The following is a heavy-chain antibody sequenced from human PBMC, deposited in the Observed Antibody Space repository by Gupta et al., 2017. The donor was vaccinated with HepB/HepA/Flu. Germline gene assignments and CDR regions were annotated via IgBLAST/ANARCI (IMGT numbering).Heavy chain of an antibody. Sequence: QVQLVESGGGVVQPGRSLRLSCAASGFTFNTYAMHWVRQAPGKGLEWVATIWYDGTNKYYSDSLKGRLTISRDNSKNTLYLQMNSLRAEDTAVYYCARAYLHHDSGGYWANLGYWGQGTLVTVSS. CDR3: ARAYLHHDSGGYWANLGY. J-gene: IGHJ4*02. D-gene: IGHD3-22*01. CDR1: GFTFNTYA. CDR2: IWYDGTNK. V-gene: IGHV3-33*01.